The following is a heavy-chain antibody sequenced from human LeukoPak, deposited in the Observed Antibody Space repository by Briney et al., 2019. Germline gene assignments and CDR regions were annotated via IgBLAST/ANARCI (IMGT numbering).Heavy chain of an antibody. D-gene: IGHD3-3*01. Sequence: GRSLRLSCAASGFTFDDYAMHWVRQAPGKGLEWVSGISWNSGSIGYADSVKGRFTISRDNAKNSLYLQMNSLRAEDTALYYCAKVGATITIFGAFDYWGQGTLVTVSS. CDR2: ISWNSGSI. V-gene: IGHV3-9*01. J-gene: IGHJ4*02. CDR3: AKVGATITIFGAFDY. CDR1: GFTFDDYA.